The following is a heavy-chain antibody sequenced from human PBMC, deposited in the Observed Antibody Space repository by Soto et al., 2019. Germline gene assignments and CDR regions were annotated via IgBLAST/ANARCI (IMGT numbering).Heavy chain of an antibody. Sequence: GGSLRLSCAASESIFRCCGMHWVRQAPGKGLEWVAIIRYDGSNEEYADSVKGRFTISRDNSKNTLYLQMNSLRAEDTAVYYCAKGLDYYGSGSYLVGIDVWGQGTTVTVSS. V-gene: IGHV3-30*02. CDR1: ESIFRCCG. J-gene: IGHJ6*02. CDR3: AKGLDYYGSGSYLVGIDV. D-gene: IGHD3-10*01. CDR2: IRYDGSNE.